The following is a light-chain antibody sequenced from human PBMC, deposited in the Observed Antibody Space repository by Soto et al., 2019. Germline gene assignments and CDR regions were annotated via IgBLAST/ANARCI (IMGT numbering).Light chain of an antibody. CDR2: AAA. Sequence: DIQMTQSPSSLSASVGDRVSITCRASQDIYNFLAWFHQKPGKAPKSLIYAAADLLTGVPSKFSGSGSGTDFTLTISDLQPEDSATYFCQQYKTFPLTFGGGTKLEIK. J-gene: IGKJ4*01. CDR3: QQYKTFPLT. V-gene: IGKV1-16*02. CDR1: QDIYNF.